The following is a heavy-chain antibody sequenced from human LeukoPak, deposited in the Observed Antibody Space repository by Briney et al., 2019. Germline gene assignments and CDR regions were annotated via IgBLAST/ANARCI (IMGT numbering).Heavy chain of an antibody. CDR3: TRGVSSGWYTGGY. CDR2: IRSKAYGGTT. J-gene: IGHJ4*02. CDR1: GFTFGDYA. Sequence: QSGGSLRLSCTASGFTFGDYAMSWFRQAPGKGLEGVGFIRSKAYGGTTEYAASVKGRFTISRDDSKSIAYLQMNSLKTEDTAVYYCTRGVSSGWYTGGYWGQGTLVTVSS. D-gene: IGHD6-19*01. V-gene: IGHV3-49*03.